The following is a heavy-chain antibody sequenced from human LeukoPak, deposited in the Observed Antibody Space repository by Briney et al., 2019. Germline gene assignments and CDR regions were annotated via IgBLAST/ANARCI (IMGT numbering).Heavy chain of an antibody. CDR1: GFTFSSYA. CDR3: ARNGGYSYGYDPYYFDY. Sequence: GGSLRLSCAASGFTFSSYAMSWVRQAPGKGLEWVSAISGSGGSTYYAESVKGRFTISGDNSKNTLYLQMNSLRAEDTAVYYCARNGGYSYGYDPYYFDYWGQGTLVTVSS. J-gene: IGHJ4*02. V-gene: IGHV3-23*01. CDR2: ISGSGGST. D-gene: IGHD5-18*01.